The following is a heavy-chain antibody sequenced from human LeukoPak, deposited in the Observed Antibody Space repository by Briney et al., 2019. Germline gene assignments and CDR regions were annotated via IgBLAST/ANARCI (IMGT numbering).Heavy chain of an antibody. CDR1: GGSFSGYY. CDR2: INHSGST. D-gene: IGHD3/OR15-3a*01. Sequence: SETLSLTCAVYGGSFSGYYWSWIRQPPGKGLEWIGEINHSGSTNCNPSLKSRVTISVDTSKNQFSLKLSSVTAADTAVYYCASGEFRHGLQVDYWGQGTLVAVSS. J-gene: IGHJ4*02. V-gene: IGHV4-34*01. CDR3: ASGEFRHGLQVDY.